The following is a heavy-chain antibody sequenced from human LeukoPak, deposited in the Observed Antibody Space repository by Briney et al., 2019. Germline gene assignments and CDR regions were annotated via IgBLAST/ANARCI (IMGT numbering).Heavy chain of an antibody. Sequence: ASVKVSCKASGGTFSSYAISWVRQAPGQGLEWMAGIIPIFGTANYAQKFQGRVTITADESTSTAYMELSSLRSEDTAVYYCGVAYYDSSGYYPIDYWGQGTLVTVSS. V-gene: IGHV1-69*13. CDR1: GGTFSSYA. CDR2: IIPIFGTA. J-gene: IGHJ4*02. CDR3: GVAYYDSSGYYPIDY. D-gene: IGHD3-22*01.